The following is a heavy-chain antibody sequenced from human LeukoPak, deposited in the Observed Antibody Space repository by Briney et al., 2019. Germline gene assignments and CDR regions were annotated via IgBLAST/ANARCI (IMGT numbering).Heavy chain of an antibody. Sequence: SETLSLTCTVSGGSISSYYWSWIRQPAGKGLEWIGRIYTSGSTNYNPSLKSRVTMLVDTSKNQFSLKLSSVTAADTAVYYCACIAAAGTFDYWGQGTLVTVSS. D-gene: IGHD6-13*01. CDR1: GGSISSYY. CDR3: ACIAAAGTFDY. V-gene: IGHV4-4*07. J-gene: IGHJ4*02. CDR2: IYTSGST.